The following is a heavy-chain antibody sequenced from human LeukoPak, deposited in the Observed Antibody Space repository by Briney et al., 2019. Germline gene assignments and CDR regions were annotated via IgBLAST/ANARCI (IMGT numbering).Heavy chain of an antibody. Sequence: GASVKVSCKASGYTFTSYAMHWVRQAPGQGLEWMGWITPSGGTNYPQKFQGRVAITRDTSITAAYMDLSRLTSDDTAVYYCARVRSYCTNGVCYWDLDYWGQGTLVTVSS. CDR3: ARVRSYCTNGVCYWDLDY. J-gene: IGHJ4*02. CDR1: GYTFTSYA. V-gene: IGHV1-2*02. CDR2: ITPSGGT. D-gene: IGHD2-8*01.